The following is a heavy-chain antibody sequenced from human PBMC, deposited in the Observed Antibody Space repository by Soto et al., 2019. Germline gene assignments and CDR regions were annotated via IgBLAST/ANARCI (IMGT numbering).Heavy chain of an antibody. V-gene: IGHV5-51*01. CDR1: GYSFTYYW. CDR2: IYPRDSDT. CDR3: ARRDGDY. J-gene: IGHJ4*02. Sequence: RREALKICCTASGYSFTYYWSGWVRQMPGKGLEWMGIIYPRDSDTRYSPSFQGQVTISVDKSISTAYLQWSSLEASDTAIYYCARRDGDYWGQGTLVTVSS.